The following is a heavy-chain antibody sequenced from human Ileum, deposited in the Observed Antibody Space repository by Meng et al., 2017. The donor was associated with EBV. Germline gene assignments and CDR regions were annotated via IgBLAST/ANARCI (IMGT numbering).Heavy chain of an antibody. V-gene: IGHV4-61*01. CDR2: IYYLGNT. Sequence: LRQSRPGLVQPSESLSPTSLVSGGVVGTASYLCTWIRPPPGKGLEWFGNIYYLGNTNYNPSLKSRLTISVDTSKNQFYLRLSPVTAADTAMYYCARDPNPGYCSGGGCFDLGQGTLVTVSS. CDR1: GGVVGTASYL. J-gene: IGHJ4*02. CDR3: ARDPNPGYCSGGGCFD. D-gene: IGHD2-15*01.